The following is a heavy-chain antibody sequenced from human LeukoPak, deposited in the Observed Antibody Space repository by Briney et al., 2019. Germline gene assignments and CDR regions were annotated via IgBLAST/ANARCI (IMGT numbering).Heavy chain of an antibody. D-gene: IGHD1-1*01. J-gene: IGHJ4*02. CDR3: ARNPAGIGDY. Sequence: GGSLRLSCVASGFTFSIYNMNWVRQAPGKGLEWVSFISSGSEIIYYADPVKGRFTVSRDNDKKSLYLQMNSLRDVDTAVYYCARNPAGIGDYLGQGTLVTVSS. CDR1: GFTFSIYN. V-gene: IGHV3-48*02. CDR2: ISSGSEII.